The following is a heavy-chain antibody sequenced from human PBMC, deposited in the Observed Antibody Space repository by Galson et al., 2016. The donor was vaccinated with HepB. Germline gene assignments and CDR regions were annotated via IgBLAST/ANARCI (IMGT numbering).Heavy chain of an antibody. V-gene: IGHV3-23*01. CDR3: AKSIVAAPPKGSYYYYGMDV. Sequence: SLRLSCAASGFTFSSYAMNWVRQAPGKGLEWVSSIRGSGGSTDYADSVKGRFTISRDNSENTLSLQMNSLRAEDTAVYYCAKSIVAAPPKGSYYYYGMDVWDQGTTVTVYS. CDR2: IRGSGGST. CDR1: GFTFSSYA. J-gene: IGHJ6*02. D-gene: IGHD6-6*01.